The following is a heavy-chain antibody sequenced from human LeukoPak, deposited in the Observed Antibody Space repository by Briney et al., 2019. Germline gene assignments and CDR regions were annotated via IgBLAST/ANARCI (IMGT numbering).Heavy chain of an antibody. CDR2: ISGSGGST. J-gene: IGHJ5*02. V-gene: IGHV3-23*01. D-gene: IGHD3-10*01. Sequence: GGSLRLSCAASGFTFSSYAMSWVRQAPGKGLEWVSAISGSGGSTYYADSVKGRFTISRDNSKNTLYLQMNSLRAEDTAVYYCAKSGNLLWFGESLWFDPCGQGTLVTVSS. CDR3: AKSGNLLWFGESLWFDP. CDR1: GFTFSSYA.